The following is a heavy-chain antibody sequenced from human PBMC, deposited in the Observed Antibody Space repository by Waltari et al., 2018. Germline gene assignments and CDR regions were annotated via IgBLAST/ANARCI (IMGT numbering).Heavy chain of an antibody. V-gene: IGHV4-59*08. CDR3: ARLGERGYNYGS. J-gene: IGHJ5*02. CDR2: IYYSGST. Sequence: QVQLQESGPGLVKPSETLSLTCTVSGGSISSYYWSWIRQPPGKGLEWIWYIYYSGSTNYNPSLKRRVTISVDTSKNQFSLKLSSVTAADTAVYYCARLGERGYNYGSWGQGTLVTVSS. CDR1: GGSISSYY. D-gene: IGHD5-18*01.